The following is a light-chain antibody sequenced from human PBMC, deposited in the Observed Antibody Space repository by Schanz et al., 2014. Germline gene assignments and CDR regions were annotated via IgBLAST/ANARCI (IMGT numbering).Light chain of an antibody. Sequence: QSALTQPASVSGSPGQSITISCTGTISDVGGYNHVSWYQQRPGKAPKLIIYDVTKRPSGVPDRFSASKSGNTASLTISGLQAEDEADYYCCSYAGTYWVFGGGTKLTVL. CDR1: ISDVGGYNH. CDR3: CSYAGTYWV. J-gene: IGLJ3*02. CDR2: DVT. V-gene: IGLV2-11*01.